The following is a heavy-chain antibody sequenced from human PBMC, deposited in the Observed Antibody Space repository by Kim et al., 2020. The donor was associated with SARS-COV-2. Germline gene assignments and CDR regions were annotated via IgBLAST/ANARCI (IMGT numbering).Heavy chain of an antibody. D-gene: IGHD3-16*01. J-gene: IGHJ5*02. Sequence: SSTKSYADSVKGRYTVSRDNAKNSLYLQMNSLRVEDTAVYYCARESFGGAWGQGTLVTVSS. V-gene: IGHV3-48*01. CDR2: SSTK. CDR3: ARESFGGA.